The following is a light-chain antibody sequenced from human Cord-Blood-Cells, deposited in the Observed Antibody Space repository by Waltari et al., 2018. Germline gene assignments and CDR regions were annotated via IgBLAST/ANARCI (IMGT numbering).Light chain of an antibody. J-gene: IGLJ1*01. CDR2: DVS. CDR1: SSDVGGYNY. Sequence: QSALTQPASVFGSPGQSITISCTGTSSDVGGYNYVSWYQQHPGKAPKLRIYDVSHRRSGVSNLFSGSKSGNTASLTISGLQAEDEADYYCSSYTSSSTYVFGTGTKVTVL. V-gene: IGLV2-14*01. CDR3: SSYTSSSTYV.